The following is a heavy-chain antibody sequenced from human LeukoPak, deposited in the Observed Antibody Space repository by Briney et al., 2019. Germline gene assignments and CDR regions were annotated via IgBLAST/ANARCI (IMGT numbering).Heavy chain of an antibody. Sequence: PGGSLRLSCAASGFTLSSYGMHWVRQAPGKGLEWVAFIRYDGSNKYYADSVNGRFTISRDNSKHTLYLQMNSLRAEDTAVYYCAIPSSGYYIFDYWGQGTLVTVSS. CDR3: AIPSSGYYIFDY. CDR2: IRYDGSNK. V-gene: IGHV3-30*02. D-gene: IGHD3-22*01. J-gene: IGHJ4*02. CDR1: GFTLSSYG.